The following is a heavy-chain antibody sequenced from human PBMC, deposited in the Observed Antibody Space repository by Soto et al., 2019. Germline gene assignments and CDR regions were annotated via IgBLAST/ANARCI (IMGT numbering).Heavy chain of an antibody. Sequence: GASVKVSGKASGYTFTSYDINWVRQATGQGLEWMGWMNPNSGNTGYAQKFQGRVTMTRNTSISTAYMELSSLRSEDTAVYYCARGKVLLWFGESQGWFDPWGQGTLVAVSS. CDR1: GYTFTSYD. J-gene: IGHJ5*02. CDR2: MNPNSGNT. V-gene: IGHV1-8*01. CDR3: ARGKVLLWFGESQGWFDP. D-gene: IGHD3-10*01.